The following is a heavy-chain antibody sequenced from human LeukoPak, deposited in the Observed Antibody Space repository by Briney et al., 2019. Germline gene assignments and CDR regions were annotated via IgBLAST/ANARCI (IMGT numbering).Heavy chain of an antibody. CDR1: GFTFSSYW. CDR3: ARATNYYDILTGYYQGAFDI. D-gene: IGHD3-9*01. J-gene: IGHJ3*02. Sequence: PGGSLRLSCAASGFTFSSYWMHWVRQAPGKGLVWVSRINSDGSSTSYADSVKGRFTISRDNAKNTLYLQMNSLRAEDTAVYYCARATNYYDILTGYYQGAFDIWGQGTMVTVSS. V-gene: IGHV3-74*01. CDR2: INSDGSST.